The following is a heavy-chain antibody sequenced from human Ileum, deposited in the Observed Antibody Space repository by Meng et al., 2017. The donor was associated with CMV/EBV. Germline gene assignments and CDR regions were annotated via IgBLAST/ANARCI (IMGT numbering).Heavy chain of an antibody. J-gene: IGHJ5*02. CDR1: GGSLASYS. V-gene: IGHV4-4*07. D-gene: IGHD3-10*01. Sequence: LPESGPRLLHPSGTLSLTCTVTGGSLASYSWTGIRQPAGKGLEWIGRIHPTGTTDDNPSLRSRVSMSLDKSKNQFSLKLTSVTAADTAVYYCARAAARGVPVDLWGQGTLVTVSS. CDR2: IHPTGTT. CDR3: ARAAARGVPVDL.